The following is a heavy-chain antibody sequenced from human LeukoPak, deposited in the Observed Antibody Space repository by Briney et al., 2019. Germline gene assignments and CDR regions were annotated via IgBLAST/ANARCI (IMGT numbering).Heavy chain of an antibody. CDR3: ARPMVRGVIGPQDY. D-gene: IGHD3-10*01. CDR2: INSDGSST. CDR1: GFTFSNYW. Sequence: GGSLRLSCAASGFTFSNYWMHWVRQAPGKGLVWVSRINSDGSSTSYADSVKGRFTISRDNAKNTLYLQMNSLRAEDTAVYYCARPMVRGVIGPQDYWGQGTLVTVSS. J-gene: IGHJ4*02. V-gene: IGHV3-74*01.